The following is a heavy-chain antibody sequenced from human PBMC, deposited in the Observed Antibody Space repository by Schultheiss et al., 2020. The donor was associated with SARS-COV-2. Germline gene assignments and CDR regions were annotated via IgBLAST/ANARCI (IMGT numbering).Heavy chain of an antibody. J-gene: IGHJ4*02. D-gene: IGHD3-9*01. V-gene: IGHV3-66*01. CDR2: IYSGGST. CDR3: ASDIHSRYDILTDFKDI. Sequence: GGSLRLSCAASGFTVSSNYMSWVRQAPGKGLEWVSVIYSGGSTYYADSVKGRFTISRDNSKNTLYLQMNSLRAEDTAVYYCASDIHSRYDILTDFKDIWGQGTLVTVSS. CDR1: GFTVSSNY.